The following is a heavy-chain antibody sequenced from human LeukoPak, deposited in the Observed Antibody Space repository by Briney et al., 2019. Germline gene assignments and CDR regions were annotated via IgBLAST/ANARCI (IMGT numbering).Heavy chain of an antibody. Sequence: ASVKVSCKASGYTFTSYYTHWVRQAPGQGLEWMGIINPSGGSTSYAQKFQGRVTMARDTSTSTVYMGLRSLRSEDTGVYYCARSGSYSYYFDLWGQGTLVTVSS. CDR1: GYTFTSYY. CDR2: INPSGGST. J-gene: IGHJ4*02. CDR3: ARSGSYSYYFDL. V-gene: IGHV1-46*01. D-gene: IGHD1-26*01.